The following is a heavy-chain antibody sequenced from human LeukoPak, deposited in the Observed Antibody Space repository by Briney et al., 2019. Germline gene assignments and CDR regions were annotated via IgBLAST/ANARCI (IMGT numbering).Heavy chain of an antibody. V-gene: IGHV1-69*05. J-gene: IGHJ3*02. D-gene: IGHD3-22*01. Sequence: SVKVSCKASGGTFSSYAISWVRQAPGQGLEWMGGIIPIFGSANYAQKSQGRVTITTDESTSTAYMELSSLRSEDTAVYYCAREPIVLVTGGGNYAFDIWGQGTMVTVSS. CDR2: IIPIFGSA. CDR1: GGTFSSYA. CDR3: AREPIVLVTGGGNYAFDI.